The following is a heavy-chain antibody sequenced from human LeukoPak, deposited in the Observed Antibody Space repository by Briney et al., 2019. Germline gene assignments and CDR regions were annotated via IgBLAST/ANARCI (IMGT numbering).Heavy chain of an antibody. CDR1: GFTFSSYA. Sequence: GGSLRLSCAASGFTFSSYAMSWVRQAPGEGLEWASAISGGGDNTYYADSVKGRFTISRDNSKNTLYLQMNSLRVEDTAVYYCAKPHGYCSSTSCYYYYMDVWGKGTTVTVSS. J-gene: IGHJ6*03. D-gene: IGHD2-2*01. CDR2: ISGGGDNT. V-gene: IGHV3-23*01. CDR3: AKPHGYCSSTSCYYYYMDV.